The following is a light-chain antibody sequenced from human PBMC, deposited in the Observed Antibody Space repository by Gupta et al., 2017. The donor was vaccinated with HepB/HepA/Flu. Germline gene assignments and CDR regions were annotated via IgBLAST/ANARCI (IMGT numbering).Light chain of an antibody. V-gene: IGKV4-1*01. CDR1: QSVLYSSNNKNF. Sequence: DIVMTQSPDSLAVSLGERATINCKSSQSVLYSSNNKNFLAWYQQTPGQPPKLLIYWASTRESGVPDRFSGSGSGTDFTLTINSLQAEDVAVYYCQQDDSTPFTFGHGTKVDIK. J-gene: IGKJ3*01. CDR2: WAS. CDR3: QQDDSTPFT.